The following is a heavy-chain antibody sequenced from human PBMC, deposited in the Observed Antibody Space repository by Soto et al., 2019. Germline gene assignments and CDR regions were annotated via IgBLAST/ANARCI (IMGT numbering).Heavy chain of an antibody. CDR1: GYTFTGYY. J-gene: IGHJ3*02. Sequence: ASVKVSCKASGYTFTGYYMQWVRQAPGQGLERMGWINPNSGGTNYAQKFQGRVTMTRDTSISTAYMELSSLRSDDTAMYYCARQISGDSDAFDMWGQGTMVTVSS. CDR2: INPNSGGT. V-gene: IGHV1-2*02. CDR3: ARQISGDSDAFDM. D-gene: IGHD2-21*02.